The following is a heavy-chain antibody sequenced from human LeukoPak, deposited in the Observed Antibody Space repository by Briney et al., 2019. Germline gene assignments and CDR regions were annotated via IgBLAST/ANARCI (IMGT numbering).Heavy chain of an antibody. D-gene: IGHD2-2*02. CDR3: ARGYCSSTSCYIGY. V-gene: IGHV1-69*13. CDR1: GGTFSSYA. J-gene: IGHJ4*02. CDR2: FIPIFGTA. Sequence: ASVKVSCKASGGTFSSYAISWVRQAPGQGFEWMGGFIPIFGTANYAQNFQGRVMITADESTSTAYMELSSLRSEDTAVYYCARGYCSSTSCYIGYWGQGTLVTVSS.